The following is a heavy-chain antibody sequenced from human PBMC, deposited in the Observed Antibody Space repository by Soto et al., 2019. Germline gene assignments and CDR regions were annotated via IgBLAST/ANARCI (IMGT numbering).Heavy chain of an antibody. D-gene: IGHD3-22*01. J-gene: IGHJ5*02. CDR2: IYYDGST. V-gene: IGHV4-59*01. CDR3: GSWYYYGSSGYWFDP. CDR1: GGSISSYY. Sequence: SETLSLTCTVSGGSISSYYWSWIRQSPGKGLEWIGYIYYDGSTNYNPSLKSRVTMSLDTSKNQFSLKLSSVTAADTALYYCGSWYYYGSSGYWFDPWGQGTLVTVSS.